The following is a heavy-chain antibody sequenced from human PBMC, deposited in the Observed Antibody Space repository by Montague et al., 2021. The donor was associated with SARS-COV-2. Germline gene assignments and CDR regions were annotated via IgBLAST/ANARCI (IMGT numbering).Heavy chain of an antibody. V-gene: IGHV4-59*02. D-gene: IGHD3-10*01. CDR2: IYYSGGI. CDR3: ARAVSVRTAVNWFDP. J-gene: IGHJ5*02. Sequence: SETLSLTCTVSGGSVSDHYWAWIRQPPGKGLEWLAYIYYSGGINSNASLKSRVSMSVDTSKNQFSLKLTSVTAADTAVYYCARAVSVRTAVNWFDPWGQGTLVTVSS. CDR1: GGSVSDHY.